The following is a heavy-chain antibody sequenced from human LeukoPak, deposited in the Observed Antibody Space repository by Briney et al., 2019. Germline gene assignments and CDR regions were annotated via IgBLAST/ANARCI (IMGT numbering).Heavy chain of an antibody. J-gene: IGHJ4*02. D-gene: IGHD1-26*01. CDR3: AKDMGEDGSYYLDY. CDR2: ISGSGART. V-gene: IGHV3-23*01. Sequence: GGSLRLSCAASGFTFSSYAMSWVRQAPGKGPEWVSAISGSGARTYYAGSVKGRFTISRDTSKNTLYLQMNSLRAEDTAVYYCAKDMGEDGSYYLDYWGQGTLVTVSS. CDR1: GFTFSSYA.